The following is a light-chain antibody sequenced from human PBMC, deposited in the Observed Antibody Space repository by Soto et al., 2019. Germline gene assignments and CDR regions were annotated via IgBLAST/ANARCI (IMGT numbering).Light chain of an antibody. Sequence: EIVLTQSPATLSLSPVERATLSFRASQSVSSYLAWYQQKPGQAPRLLIYGVSSRASGIPDRFFGSGSGTDFTLTINRLEPEDFAVYYCQQYANSPITFGQGTRLEIK. J-gene: IGKJ5*01. CDR1: QSVSSY. CDR2: GVS. V-gene: IGKV3-20*01. CDR3: QQYANSPIT.